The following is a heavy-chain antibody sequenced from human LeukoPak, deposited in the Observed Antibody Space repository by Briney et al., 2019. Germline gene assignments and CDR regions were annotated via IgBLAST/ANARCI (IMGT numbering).Heavy chain of an antibody. J-gene: IGHJ5*02. CDR1: GGSISSYY. CDR3: ARDNVVRGVSRTNWYDP. CDR2: IYTSGST. V-gene: IGHV4-4*07. D-gene: IGHD3-10*01. Sequence: PSETLSLTCTVSGGSISSYYWSWIRQPAGKGLEWIGRIYTSGSTNYNPSLKSRVTMSVDTPKNQFSLKLSSVTAADTAVYYCARDNVVRGVSRTNWYDPWGQGTLVTVSS.